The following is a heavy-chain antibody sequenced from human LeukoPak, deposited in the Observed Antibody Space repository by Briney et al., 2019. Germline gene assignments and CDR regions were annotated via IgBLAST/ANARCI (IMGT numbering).Heavy chain of an antibody. CDR2: ISGSGGST. CDR1: GFTFSNYW. D-gene: IGHD3-10*01. J-gene: IGHJ4*02. CDR3: AKDMRTMVQPTYYFDY. V-gene: IGHV3-23*01. Sequence: GGSLRLSCAASGFTFSNYWMSWVRQAPGKGLEWVSAISGSGGSTYYADSVKGRFTISRDNSKNTLYLQMNSLRAEDTAVYYCAKDMRTMVQPTYYFDYWGQGTLVTVSS.